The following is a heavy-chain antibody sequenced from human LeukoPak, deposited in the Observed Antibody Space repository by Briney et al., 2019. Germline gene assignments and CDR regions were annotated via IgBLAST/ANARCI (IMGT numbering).Heavy chain of an antibody. CDR3: ARDGSIFGVAALSIKFDY. CDR2: ISAYNGNT. V-gene: IGHV1-18*01. Sequence: ASVKVSCKASGYTFTSYDINWVRQAPGQGLEWMGWISAYNGNTNYAQKLQGRVTMTTDTSTSTAYMELRSLRSDDTAVYYCARDGSIFGVAALSIKFDYWGQGTLVTVSS. D-gene: IGHD3-3*01. J-gene: IGHJ4*02. CDR1: GYTFTSYD.